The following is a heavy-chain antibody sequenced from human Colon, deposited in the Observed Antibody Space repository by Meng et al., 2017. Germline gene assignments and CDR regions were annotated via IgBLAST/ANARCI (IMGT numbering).Heavy chain of an antibody. CDR2: INRDGSST. Sequence: EVELGGSGGGLFHPGVSRDPSCAAPGFPFSSYWMPWVRQAPGKGLVWVSRINRDGSSTSYADSVKGRFTISRDDAKNTLYLQMNSLRAEDTAVYYCARGRRDGYNLDYWGQGTLVTVSS. J-gene: IGHJ4*02. CDR1: GFPFSSYW. CDR3: ARGRRDGYNLDY. V-gene: IGHV3-74*01. D-gene: IGHD5-24*01.